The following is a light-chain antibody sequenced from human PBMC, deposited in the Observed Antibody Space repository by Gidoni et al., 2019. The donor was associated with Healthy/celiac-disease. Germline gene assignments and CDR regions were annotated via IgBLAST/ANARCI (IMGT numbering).Light chain of an antibody. Sequence: DIQMTQSPSSLSASVGDRFTIPCRASQSISSYLNWYQQKPGKAPKLLIYAASSLQSGVPSRFSGSGSGTDFTLTISSLQPEDFATYYCQQSYSTPFFGQGTKLEIK. V-gene: IGKV1-39*01. CDR3: QQSYSTPF. CDR1: QSISSY. J-gene: IGKJ2*01. CDR2: AAS.